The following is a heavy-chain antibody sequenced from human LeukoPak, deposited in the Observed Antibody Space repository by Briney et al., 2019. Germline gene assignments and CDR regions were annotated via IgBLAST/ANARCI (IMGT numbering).Heavy chain of an antibody. D-gene: IGHD6-13*01. CDR2: IYYTGST. CDR3: ARMMYSSSAGHIDD. V-gene: IGHV4-39*01. J-gene: IGHJ4*02. CDR1: GASISSSTYY. Sequence: SETLSLTCTVSGASISSSTYYWGWIRQPPGKGLAWIGNIYYTGSTYYNPSLKSRVTLSVDTSKNQFSLKLTSVTPADTAVYYCARMMYSSSAGHIDDWGQGTLVTASS.